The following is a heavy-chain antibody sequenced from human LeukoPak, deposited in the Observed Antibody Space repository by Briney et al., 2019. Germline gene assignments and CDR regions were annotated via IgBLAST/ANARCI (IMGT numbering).Heavy chain of an antibody. CDR1: GFTFSSYS. V-gene: IGHV3-21*06. CDR3: ARDEDYYDSIDY. D-gene: IGHD3-22*01. Sequence: GGSLRLSCAPSGFTFSSYSMTWVRQAPGKGLEWVSSISPSSTYIYFADSMKGRFTISRDNAKDSLYLHMNSLRAEDTAVYYCARDEDYYDSIDYWGQGTLVTVSS. J-gene: IGHJ4*02. CDR2: ISPSSTYI.